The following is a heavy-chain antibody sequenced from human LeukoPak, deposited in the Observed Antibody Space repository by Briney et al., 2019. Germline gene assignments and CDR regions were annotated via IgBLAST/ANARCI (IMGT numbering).Heavy chain of an antibody. J-gene: IGHJ4*02. Sequence: SETLSLTCAVYGGSFSGYYWSWIRQPPGKGLERIGEINHSGSTNYNPSLKSRVTISVDTSKNQFSLKLSSVTAADTAVYYCARGYGYSGSYRFDYWGQGTLVTVSS. CDR3: ARGYGYSGSYRFDY. D-gene: IGHD1-26*01. CDR2: INHSGST. V-gene: IGHV4-34*01. CDR1: GGSFSGYY.